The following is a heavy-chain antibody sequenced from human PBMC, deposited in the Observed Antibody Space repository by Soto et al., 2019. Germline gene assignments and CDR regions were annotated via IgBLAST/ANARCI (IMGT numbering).Heavy chain of an antibody. Sequence: EVQLLESGGGLVQPGGSLRLACAASGFTVTSSGMSWVRQAPGKGLEWVSAITISDDRTYYADSVKGRFTISRDTSKNTLYLQMNSLRAEDTAVYYCAKDRSRRWYSYSENWGQGTLVTVSS. V-gene: IGHV3-23*01. CDR2: ITISDDRT. J-gene: IGHJ4*02. CDR3: AKDRSRRWYSYSEN. CDR1: GFTVTSSG. D-gene: IGHD2-15*01.